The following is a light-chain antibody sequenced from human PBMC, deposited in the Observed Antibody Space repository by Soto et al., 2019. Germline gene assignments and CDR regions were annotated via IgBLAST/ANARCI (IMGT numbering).Light chain of an antibody. CDR1: SSNIAKNY. CDR2: DND. Sequence: QSVLTQPPSVSAAPGQKVTISCSGSSSNIAKNYVYWYQQLPGTAPKLLIFDNDKRPSGIPDRFSGSKSGTSATLGITGLQTGDEADYYCGTWDISLSVVFGGGTKL. J-gene: IGLJ2*01. CDR3: GTWDISLSVV. V-gene: IGLV1-51*01.